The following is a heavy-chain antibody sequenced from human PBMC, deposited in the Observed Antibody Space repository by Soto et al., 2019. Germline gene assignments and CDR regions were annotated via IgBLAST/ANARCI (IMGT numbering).Heavy chain of an antibody. CDR3: ARDLEYYDFWSGPPYYYYGMDV. D-gene: IGHD3-3*01. CDR1: GFTFSSYA. CDR2: ISYDGSNK. V-gene: IGHV3-30-3*01. J-gene: IGHJ6*02. Sequence: GGSLRLSCAASGFTFSSYAMHWVRQAPGKGLEWVAVISYDGSNKYYADSVKGRFTISRDNSKNTLYLQMNSLRAEDTAVYYCARDLEYYDFWSGPPYYYYGMDVWGQGTTDTVSS.